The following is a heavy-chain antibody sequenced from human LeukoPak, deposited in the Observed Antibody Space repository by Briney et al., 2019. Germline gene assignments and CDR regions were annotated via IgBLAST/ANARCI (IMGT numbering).Heavy chain of an antibody. CDR2: ISSSGGNT. J-gene: IGHJ4*02. Sequence: LSGGSLRLSCAASGFTFSSYAMSWVRQAPGKGLEWVSAISSSGGNTFYADSVKGRFTISRDNSKNTLYLQMNSLRAEDTAVYYCAKDLWNDAYWGQGTLVTVSS. CDR3: AKDLWNDAY. V-gene: IGHV3-23*01. CDR1: GFTFSSYA. D-gene: IGHD1-1*01.